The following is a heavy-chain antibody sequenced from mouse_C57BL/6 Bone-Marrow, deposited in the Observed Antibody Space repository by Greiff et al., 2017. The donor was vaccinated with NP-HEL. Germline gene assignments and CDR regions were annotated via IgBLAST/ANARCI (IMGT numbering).Heavy chain of an antibody. CDR1: GYTFTSYW. CDR3: ARRGGSGYDWFAY. Sequence: QVQLQQPGAELVKPGASVKLSCKASGYTFTSYWKQWVKQRPGQGLEWIGEIDPSDSYTNYNQKFKGKATLTVDTSSSTAYMQLSSLTSEDSAVYYCARRGGSGYDWFAYWGQGTLVTVSA. J-gene: IGHJ3*01. CDR2: IDPSDSYT. V-gene: IGHV1-50*01. D-gene: IGHD3-2*02.